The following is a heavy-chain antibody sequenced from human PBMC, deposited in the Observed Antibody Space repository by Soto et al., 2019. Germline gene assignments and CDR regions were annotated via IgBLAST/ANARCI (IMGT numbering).Heavy chain of an antibody. CDR2: IIPIFGKA. J-gene: IGHJ6*02. CDR3: ARAVTLPRGETFSGYYYGMDV. CDR1: GGTFNSHG. V-gene: IGHV1-69*01. Sequence: QVLLVQSGAEVKKPGSAVNVSCKAAGGTFNSHGINWVRQAPGQGPEWLGGIIPIFGKANYAQKFQGRVTITADESTSTAYMELSSLRSEGTAVYYCARAVTLPRGETFSGYYYGMDVWGQGTTVTVAS. D-gene: IGHD3-10*01.